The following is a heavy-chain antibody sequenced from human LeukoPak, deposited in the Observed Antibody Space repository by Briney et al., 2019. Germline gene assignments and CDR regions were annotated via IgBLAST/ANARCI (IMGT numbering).Heavy chain of an antibody. CDR3: ARGPSARYFDL. Sequence: PSQTLSLTCAVYGGSFSGYYWSWIRQPPGEGLEWIGEINHSGSTNYNPSLKSRVTISVDTSKNQFSLKLSSVTAADTAVYYCARGPSARYFDLWGRGTLVTVSS. CDR2: INHSGST. J-gene: IGHJ2*01. V-gene: IGHV4-34*01. CDR1: GGSFSGYY.